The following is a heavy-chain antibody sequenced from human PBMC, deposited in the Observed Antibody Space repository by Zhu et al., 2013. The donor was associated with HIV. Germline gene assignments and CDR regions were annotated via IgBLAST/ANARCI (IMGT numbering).Heavy chain of an antibody. CDR1: GYTFTGYY. CDR3: ARMVTGIAAAGTGWFDP. V-gene: IGHV1-2*02. J-gene: IGHJ5*02. D-gene: IGHD6-13*01. CDR2: INPNSGGT. Sequence: QVQLVQSGAEVKKPGASVKVSCKASGYTFTGYYMHWVRQAPGQGLEWMGWINPNSGGTNYAQKFQGRVTMTRDTSISTAYMELSRLRSDDTAVYYCARMVTGIAAAGTGWFDPGPGNPGPPSPQ.